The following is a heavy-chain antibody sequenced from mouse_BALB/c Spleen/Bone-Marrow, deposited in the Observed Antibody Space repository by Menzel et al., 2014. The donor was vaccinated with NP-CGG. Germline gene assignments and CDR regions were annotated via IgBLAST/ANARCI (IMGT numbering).Heavy chain of an antibody. CDR2: ISAYYGDT. Sequence: QVQLQQSGAELVRPGVSVKISCKGSGYTFTNNAIHWVKPSRAKSLEWIGIISAYYGDTTYNQKFKGKATMTVDKSSSTAYLKLARLRSEDSASYYCARPGNVLNAMVCWGQGTSGTASS. V-gene: IGHV1S137*01. J-gene: IGHJ4*01. CDR3: ARPGNVLNAMVC. CDR1: GYTFTNNA.